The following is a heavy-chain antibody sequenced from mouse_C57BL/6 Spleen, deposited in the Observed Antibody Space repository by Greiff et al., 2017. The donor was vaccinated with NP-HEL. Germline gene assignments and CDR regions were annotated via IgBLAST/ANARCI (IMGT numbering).Heavy chain of an antibody. CDR2: IDPENGDT. CDR3: TRWLLFDY. J-gene: IGHJ2*01. D-gene: IGHD2-3*01. V-gene: IGHV14-4*01. CDR1: GFNIKDDY. Sequence: EVQLQQSGAELVRPGASVKLSCTASGFNIKDDYMHWVKQRPEQGLEWIGWIDPENGDTEYASKFQGKATITADTSSKTAYLQLSSLTSEDTAVYYCTRWLLFDYWGQGTTLTVSS.